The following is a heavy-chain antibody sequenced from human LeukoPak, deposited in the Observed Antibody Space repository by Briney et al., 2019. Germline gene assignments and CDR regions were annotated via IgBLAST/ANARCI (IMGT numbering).Heavy chain of an antibody. Sequence: ASVKVSCKASGYTFTGYYIHWVRLAPGQGLEWMGWINPNSGGTNYAQNFQGRVTMTRDTSISTGHMDLSGLTSDDTAVYYCARDLGGGSEALDIWGQGTMVTVSS. CDR3: ARDLGGGSEALDI. J-gene: IGHJ3*02. CDR1: GYTFTGYY. V-gene: IGHV1-2*02. CDR2: INPNSGGT. D-gene: IGHD2-15*01.